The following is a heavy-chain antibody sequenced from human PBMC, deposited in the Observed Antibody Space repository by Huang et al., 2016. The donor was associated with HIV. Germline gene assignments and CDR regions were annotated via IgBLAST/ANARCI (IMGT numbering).Heavy chain of an antibody. V-gene: IGHV4-61*09. Sequence: QVQLQESGPGLVKPSQTLSLTCTVSGASISSSSDYWTWIRQPAGKGLEWIGNICTSRSTNYNPSLKSRVTISIDTSKNHFSLRLNSVTAADTAVYYCATWPPGSQMRAFDIWGPGTMITVSS. CDR3: ATWPPGSQMRAFDI. J-gene: IGHJ3*02. CDR2: ICTSRST. D-gene: IGHD2-15*01. CDR1: GASISSSSDY.